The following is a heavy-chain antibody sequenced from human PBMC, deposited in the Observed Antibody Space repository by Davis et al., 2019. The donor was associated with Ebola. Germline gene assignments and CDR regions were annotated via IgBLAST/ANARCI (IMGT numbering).Heavy chain of an antibody. CDR1: GNTISTYT. J-gene: IGHJ4*02. Sequence: AASVKVSCKASGNTISTYTIDWVRHAPGQGLEWMGGIIPLFGTTNYAQKFRGRVMITADKSTRIAYMELNSLTSEDTAVYYCARGPSVATAHYFDYWGQGTLVTVSS. CDR3: ARGPSVATAHYFDY. V-gene: IGHV1-69*06. D-gene: IGHD2-21*02. CDR2: IIPLFGTT.